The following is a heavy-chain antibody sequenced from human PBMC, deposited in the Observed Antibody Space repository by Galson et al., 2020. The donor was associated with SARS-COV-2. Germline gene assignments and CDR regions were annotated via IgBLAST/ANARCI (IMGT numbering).Heavy chain of an antibody. CDR2: IYYSGST. J-gene: IGHJ5*02. D-gene: IGHD3-3*02. V-gene: IGHV4-31*03. Sequence: SETLSLTCTVSGGSISSGGYYWSWIRQHPGKGLEWIGYIYYSGSTYYNPSLKSRVTISVDTSKNQFSLKLSSVTAADTAVYYCAREVTFLEWLRLDPWGQGTLVTVSS. CDR3: AREVTFLEWLRLDP. CDR1: GGSISSGGYY.